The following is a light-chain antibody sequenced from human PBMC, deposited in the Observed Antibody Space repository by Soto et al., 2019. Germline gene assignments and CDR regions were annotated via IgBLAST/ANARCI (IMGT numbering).Light chain of an antibody. V-gene: IGKV1-17*01. J-gene: IGKJ4*01. Sequence: DIQMTQSPSSLSASVGDRVTITCRASLGIRNDLGWYQHKPGKAPKRLIYAASSLQSGVPSRFSGSGSGTDFTLTISSLQPEDFATYYCQQANSFPLTFGGGTKVDIK. CDR1: LGIRND. CDR3: QQANSFPLT. CDR2: AAS.